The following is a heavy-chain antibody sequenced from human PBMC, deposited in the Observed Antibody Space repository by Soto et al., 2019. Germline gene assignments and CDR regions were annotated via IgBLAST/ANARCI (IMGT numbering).Heavy chain of an antibody. J-gene: IGHJ5*01. V-gene: IGHV4-34*01. D-gene: IGHD2-2*01. CDR1: GVSFIGYY. CDR2: INHSGST. CDR3: ARVRRYFFSSCCYGLVWF. Sequence: SETLSLTCAGYGVSFIGYYWSWILQPPGKGLEWIGEINHSGSTNYNPSLKSRVTISVDTSKNQFSLKLSSVTAADTAVYYCARVRRYFFSSCCYGLVWF.